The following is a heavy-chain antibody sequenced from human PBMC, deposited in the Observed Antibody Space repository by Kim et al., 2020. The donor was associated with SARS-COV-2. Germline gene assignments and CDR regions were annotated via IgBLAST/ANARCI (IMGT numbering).Heavy chain of an antibody. CDR3: ARDVVGATTGYYYGMDV. J-gene: IGHJ6*02. V-gene: IGHV3-30*07. D-gene: IGHD1-26*01. Sequence: VKDRFTSSRDNSKNTLYLQMNSLRAEDTAVYYCARDVVGATTGYYYGMDVWGQGTTVTVSS.